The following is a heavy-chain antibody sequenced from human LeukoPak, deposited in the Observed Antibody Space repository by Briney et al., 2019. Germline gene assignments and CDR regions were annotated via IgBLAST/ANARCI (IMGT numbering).Heavy chain of an antibody. J-gene: IGHJ4*02. CDR3: ARGYGSGSYLDY. CDR1: GLTSCSYG. Sequence: GGSLSLSCAASGLTSCSYGTDCVREAPRKGLGWVAVIWYAGSNKYYADSVKGRFTISRDNSKNTLYLQMNSLRAEDTAVYYCARGYGSGSYLDYWGQGTLVTVSS. D-gene: IGHD3-10*01. CDR2: IWYAGSNK. V-gene: IGHV3-33*01.